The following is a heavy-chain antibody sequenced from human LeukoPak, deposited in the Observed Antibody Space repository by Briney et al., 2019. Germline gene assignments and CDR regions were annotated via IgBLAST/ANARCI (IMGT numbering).Heavy chain of an antibody. Sequence: SQTLSLTCTVSGGSISSNYYWSWIRQPAGKGLEWIGRISTIGSTNYNPSLNSRVTISIDTSKNQFSLKLSSVTAADTAVYYCARDGCGGSCFHYYYYYMDVWGKGTTVTISS. CDR3: ARDGCGGSCFHYYYYYMDV. V-gene: IGHV4-61*02. CDR2: ISTIGST. D-gene: IGHD2-15*01. J-gene: IGHJ6*03. CDR1: GGSISSNYY.